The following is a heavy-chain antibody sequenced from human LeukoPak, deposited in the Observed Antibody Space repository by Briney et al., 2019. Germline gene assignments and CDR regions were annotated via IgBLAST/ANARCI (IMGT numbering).Heavy chain of an antibody. V-gene: IGHV3-23*01. CDR2: ISGSGGST. CDR1: GFTFSSYA. J-gene: IGHJ4*02. CDR3: AKDMRLAAAGEDFDY. D-gene: IGHD6-13*01. Sequence: PGGSLRLSCAASGFTFSSYAMSWVRQAPGKGLEWVSAISGSGGSTYYADSVKGRFTISRDNSKNTLYLQMNGLRAEDTAVYYCAKDMRLAAAGEDFDYWGQGTLVTVSS.